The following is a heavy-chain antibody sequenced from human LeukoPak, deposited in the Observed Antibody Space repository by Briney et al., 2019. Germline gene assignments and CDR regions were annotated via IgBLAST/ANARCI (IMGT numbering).Heavy chain of an antibody. CDR1: GFTFSDYS. V-gene: IGHV3-48*01. CDR3: AKDYSSSWRRFDI. Sequence: GGSLRLSCAASGFTFSDYSMNWVRQVPGKGLACLSYTSSDGKTTWYTDSVKGRFTVSRDNAKNSLYLQMNSLRAEDTAVYYCAKDYSSSWRRFDIWGQGTMVTVSS. D-gene: IGHD6-13*01. J-gene: IGHJ3*02. CDR2: TSSDGKTT.